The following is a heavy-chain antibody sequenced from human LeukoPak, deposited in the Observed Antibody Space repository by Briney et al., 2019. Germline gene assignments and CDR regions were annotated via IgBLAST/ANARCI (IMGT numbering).Heavy chain of an antibody. CDR1: GFTFSSYA. J-gene: IGHJ4*02. V-gene: IGHV3-23*01. D-gene: IGHD2-21*02. CDR2: ISGSGGST. CDR3: AKGVTAGLDN. Sequence: GGSVRLSCAASGFTFSSYAMNWVRQAPGKGLEYVSGISGSGGSTYYAVSVKGRFTISRDNSKNTLHLEMNSLRAEDTAVYYCAKGVTAGLDNWGEGT.